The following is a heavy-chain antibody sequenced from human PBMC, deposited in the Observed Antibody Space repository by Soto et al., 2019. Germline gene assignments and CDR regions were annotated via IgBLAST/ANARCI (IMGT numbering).Heavy chain of an antibody. J-gene: IGHJ4*02. V-gene: IGHV3-33*01. Sequence: QVQLVESGGGVVQPGRSLRLSCAASGFTFSSYGMHWVRQAPGKGMEWVAVIWYDGSNKYYADSVKGRFTISRDNSKNTLYLQMNSLRAEDTGVYYCARGLSAADYWGQGTLVTVFS. D-gene: IGHD6-13*01. CDR3: ARGLSAADY. CDR2: IWYDGSNK. CDR1: GFTFSSYG.